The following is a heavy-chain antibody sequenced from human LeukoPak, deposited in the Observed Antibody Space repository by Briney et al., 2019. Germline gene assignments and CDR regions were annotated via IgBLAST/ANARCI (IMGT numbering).Heavy chain of an antibody. CDR2: ISGSCGST. CDR1: GFTFSSYA. J-gene: IGHJ6*02. V-gene: IGHV3-23*01. Sequence: GGSLRLSCAASGFTFSSYAMSWVRQAPGKGLEWVSAISGSCGSTYYADSVKGRFTISRDNSKNTLYLQMNSLRAEDTAVYYCAKDGPRAQDYYYYGMDVWGQGTTVTVSS. CDR3: AKDGPRAQDYYYYGMDV.